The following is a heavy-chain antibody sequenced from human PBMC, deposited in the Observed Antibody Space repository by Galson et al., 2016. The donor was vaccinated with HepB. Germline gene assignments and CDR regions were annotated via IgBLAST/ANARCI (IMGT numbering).Heavy chain of an antibody. V-gene: IGHV4-4*07. CDR1: GDSIRTHY. Sequence: VSGDSIRTHYWTWIRQPAGKGLEWVGRVSSSGNTDYSPSLRGRVTMSLDTSQNHFSLLLTSVTAADTAVYFCARDSSFYISTTPHDAFDIWGEGTMVTISS. J-gene: IGHJ3*02. CDR2: VSSSGNT. D-gene: IGHD1-14*01. CDR3: ARDSSFYISTTPHDAFDI.